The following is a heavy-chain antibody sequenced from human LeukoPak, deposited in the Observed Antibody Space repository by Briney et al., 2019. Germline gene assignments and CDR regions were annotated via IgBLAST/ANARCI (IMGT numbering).Heavy chain of an antibody. D-gene: IGHD3-10*01. V-gene: IGHV3-9*01. Sequence: GGSLRLSCAASGSTFDNYAMHWVRQAPGKGLEWVSGITWNSDNTGFADSVKGRFTISRDNAENSLYLQMNSLTPEDTAFYCCAKDMNSYGSGSSYNPWGPFDSWGQGTLVTVSS. J-gene: IGHJ4*02. CDR3: AKDMNSYGSGSSYNPWGPFDS. CDR1: GSTFDNYA. CDR2: ITWNSDNT.